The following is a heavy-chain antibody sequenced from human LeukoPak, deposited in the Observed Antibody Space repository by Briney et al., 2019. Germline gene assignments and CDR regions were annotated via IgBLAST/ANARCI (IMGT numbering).Heavy chain of an antibody. J-gene: IGHJ4*02. Sequence: PGGPLRLSCAASGFSVSGTHMSWVRQAPGKGLEWVSAIYTGGTTYYADSVKGRFTISRDSSKNTLFLQLNSLRAEDTAVYYCARDQATLGGGLDSWGQGTLVTVSS. CDR2: IYTGGTT. D-gene: IGHD3-16*01. CDR1: GFSVSGTH. CDR3: ARDQATLGGGLDS. V-gene: IGHV3-53*01.